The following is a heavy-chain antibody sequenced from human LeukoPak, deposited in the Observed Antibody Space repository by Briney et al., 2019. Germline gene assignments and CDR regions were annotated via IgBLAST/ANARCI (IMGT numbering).Heavy chain of an antibody. CDR2: ISYDGSNK. Sequence: PGGSLRLSCAASGFTFSSYGMHWVRQAPGKGLEWVAVISYDGSNKYYADSVKGRFTISRDNSKNTLYLQMNSLRAEDTAVYYCARVGGYDKAAAFDIWGQGTMVTVSS. J-gene: IGHJ3*02. D-gene: IGHD5-12*01. V-gene: IGHV3-30*03. CDR1: GFTFSSYG. CDR3: ARVGGYDKAAAFDI.